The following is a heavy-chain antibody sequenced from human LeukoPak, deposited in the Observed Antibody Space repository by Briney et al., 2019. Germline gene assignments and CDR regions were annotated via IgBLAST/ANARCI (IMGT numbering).Heavy chain of an antibody. J-gene: IGHJ4*02. V-gene: IGHV4-34*01. CDR3: ARGRHYGSFLH. D-gene: IGHD3-10*01. Sequence: PSETLSLTCAASGGSFNDYYWNWIRQPPGKGLEWIGEINYSGSTNFNPSLESRVTISVDTSKNQFSLKVNSVTAADTAVYYCARGRHYGSFLHWGQGTLVTVSS. CDR2: INYSGST. CDR1: GGSFNDYY.